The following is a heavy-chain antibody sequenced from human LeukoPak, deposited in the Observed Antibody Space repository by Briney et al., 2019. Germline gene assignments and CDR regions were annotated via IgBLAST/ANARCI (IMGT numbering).Heavy chain of an antibody. V-gene: IGHV4-59*01. CDR2: IYYSGST. Sequence: SETLSLTCTVSGGSISGNYWSWIRQPPGKGLEWIGYIYYSGSTNYNPSLKSRVTISVDTSKNQFSLKLSSVTAADTAVYYCARGGHTIAVVDYWGREPWSPSPQ. D-gene: IGHD6-19*01. CDR3: ARGGHTIAVVDY. CDR1: GGSISGNY. J-gene: IGHJ4*02.